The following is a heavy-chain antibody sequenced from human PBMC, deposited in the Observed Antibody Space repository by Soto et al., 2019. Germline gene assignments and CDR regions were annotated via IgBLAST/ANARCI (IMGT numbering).Heavy chain of an antibody. CDR2: IWFDGSNK. CDR1: GFTFSNYG. J-gene: IGHJ5*02. CDR3: ARDHTYGSGTRYGHNWLDA. D-gene: IGHD3-10*01. Sequence: GGSLRLSCAASGFTFSNYGMQWVRQAPGKGLEWVAVIWFDGSNKYYADSVKGRFTISRDNSKNTLYLQMNSLRAEDTAVYYCARDHTYGSGTRYGHNWLDAWGEAVLVSDSA. V-gene: IGHV3-33*01.